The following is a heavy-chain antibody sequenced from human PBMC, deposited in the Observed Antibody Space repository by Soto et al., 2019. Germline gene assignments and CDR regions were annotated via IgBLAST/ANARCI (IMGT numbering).Heavy chain of an antibody. CDR1: GGSISSYY. D-gene: IGHD3-3*01. V-gene: IGHV4-59*01. Sequence: PSETLSLTCTVSGGSISSYYWSWIRQPPGKGLEWIGYIYYSGSTNYNPSLKSRVTISVDTSKNQFSLKLSSVTAADTAVYYCARGFNDFWSGYAPAYYGMDVWGQGTTVTVSS. CDR3: ARGFNDFWSGYAPAYYGMDV. J-gene: IGHJ6*02. CDR2: IYYSGST.